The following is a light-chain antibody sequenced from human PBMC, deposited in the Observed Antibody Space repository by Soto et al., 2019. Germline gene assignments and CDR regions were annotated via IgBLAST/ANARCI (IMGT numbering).Light chain of an antibody. CDR3: ATWDDSLSGYV. CDR1: SSDIGDYTH. V-gene: IGLV2-14*01. CDR2: EVS. J-gene: IGLJ1*01. Sequence: QSVLTQPASVSGSPGQSITISCTGTSSDIGDYTHVSWYQQHPGKAPKLIIYEVSDRPSGVSNRFSGSKSGNTASLTISGLQTEDEADYYCATWDDSLSGYVFGTGTKVTVL.